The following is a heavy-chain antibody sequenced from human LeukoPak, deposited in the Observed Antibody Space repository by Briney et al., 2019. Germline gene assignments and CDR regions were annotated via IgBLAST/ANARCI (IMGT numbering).Heavy chain of an antibody. CDR1: GYTFTGYY. D-gene: IGHD6-19*01. J-gene: IGHJ1*01. Sequence: ASVKVSCKASGYTFTGYYLHWMRQAPGQGLEWMGWINGNSGDTNYAQKFQGRVTMTRDTSISTAYMDLIRLTSDDTAVYYSVRVAVTGIAYFQYWGQGTLVTVPS. CDR2: INGNSGDT. V-gene: IGHV1-2*02. CDR3: VRVAVTGIAYFQY.